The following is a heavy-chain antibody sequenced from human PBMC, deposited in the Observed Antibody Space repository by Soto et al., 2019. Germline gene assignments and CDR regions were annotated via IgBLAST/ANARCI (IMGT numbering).Heavy chain of an antibody. CDR1: GFTVSSNY. Sequence: EVQLVESGGGLVQPGGSLRLSCVASGFTVSSNYMSWVRQAPGKGLXWVSVIYSGGSTYYADSVKGRFTISRDNSKNTLYLQMNSLRAEDTAVYYCARDNSNSGYVPDYWGQGTLVTVSS. D-gene: IGHD5-12*01. CDR3: ARDNSNSGYVPDY. CDR2: IYSGGST. J-gene: IGHJ4*02. V-gene: IGHV3-66*01.